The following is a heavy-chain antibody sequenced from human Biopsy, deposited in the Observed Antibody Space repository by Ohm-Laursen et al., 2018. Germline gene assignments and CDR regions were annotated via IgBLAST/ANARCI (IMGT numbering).Heavy chain of an antibody. CDR3: ARLNSGTYDAYDL. Sequence: SLRLSCAASGFAFNLYEMNWVRQAPGKGMEWTSYIYGGGSPVSYADSVKGRFTISRDNAQNSLYLHMNSLKAEDTAVYYCARLNSGTYDAYDLWGQGTMVIVSS. V-gene: IGHV3-48*03. D-gene: IGHD1-26*01. CDR1: GFAFNLYE. CDR2: IYGGGSPV. J-gene: IGHJ3*01.